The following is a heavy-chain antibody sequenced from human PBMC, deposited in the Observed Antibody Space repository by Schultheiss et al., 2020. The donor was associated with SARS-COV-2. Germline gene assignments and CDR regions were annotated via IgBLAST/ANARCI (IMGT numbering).Heavy chain of an antibody. D-gene: IGHD3-10*02. CDR1: GFTVSSYT. CDR3: ARDFGVFAFDY. Sequence: GESLKISCAASGFTVSSYTMNWVRQAPGKGLEWVSSIGSGTSYIYYADSVKGRFTISRDNAKNSLYLQMNSLRAEDTAVYYCARDFGVFAFDYWGQGTLVTVSS. J-gene: IGHJ4*02. V-gene: IGHV3-21*01. CDR2: IGSGTSYI.